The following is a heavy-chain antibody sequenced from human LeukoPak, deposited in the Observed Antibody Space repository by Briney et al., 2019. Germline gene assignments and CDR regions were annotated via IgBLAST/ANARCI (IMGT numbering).Heavy chain of an antibody. CDR1: GFIFSSYA. V-gene: IGHV3-23*01. CDR3: AKDGFPRRYYYYGMDV. Sequence: GGSLRLSCAASGFIFSSYAMSWVRQAPGKGLEWVSAISGSGGSTYYADSVKGRFPISRDNSKNTLYLQMNSLRAEDTAVYYCAKDGFPRRYYYYGMDVWGQGTTVTVSS. CDR2: ISGSGGST. D-gene: IGHD3-10*01. J-gene: IGHJ6*02.